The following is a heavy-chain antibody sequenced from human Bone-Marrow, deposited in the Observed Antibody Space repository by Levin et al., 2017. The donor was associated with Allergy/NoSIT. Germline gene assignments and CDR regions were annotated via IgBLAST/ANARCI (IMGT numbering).Heavy chain of an antibody. CDR3: ARIVFSGWYFDR. J-gene: IGHJ2*01. CDR1: GFSLTNTGMR. D-gene: IGHD3-10*01. V-gene: IGHV2-70*04. CDR2: IDWDDDK. Sequence: SGPTLVKPTQTLTLTCTFSGFSLTNTGMRLSWVRQSPGKALEWLARIDWDDDKFYSKSLEPRPTISKDTSKNQVVLTMTNLDPVDTATYYWARIVFSGWYFDRWGRAILVPVSA.